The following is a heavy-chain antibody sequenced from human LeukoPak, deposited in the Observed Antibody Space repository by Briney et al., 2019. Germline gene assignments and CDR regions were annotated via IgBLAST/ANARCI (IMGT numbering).Heavy chain of an antibody. V-gene: IGHV3-30*18. CDR3: AKGYYDSGP. CDR2: ISHDGSIK. CDR1: GFAFNHFG. D-gene: IGHD3-22*01. J-gene: IGHJ5*02. Sequence: GGSLRLSCAASGFAFNHFGMHWVRQAPGKGLEYVAVISHDGSIKYYVDSVEGRFTISRDNSKNTLYLQMNGLRAEDTAVYYCAKGYYDSGPWGQGTLVTVSS.